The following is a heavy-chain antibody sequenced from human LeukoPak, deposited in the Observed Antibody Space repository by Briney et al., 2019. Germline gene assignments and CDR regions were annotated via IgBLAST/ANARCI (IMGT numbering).Heavy chain of an antibody. CDR2: ILYDGSNK. CDR3: ARGSKYNSRWSRNKWFDP. V-gene: IGHV3-30*04. D-gene: IGHD6-13*01. CDR1: EFTFSSYA. Sequence: GGSLRLSCAASEFTFSSYAMHWVRQAPGKGLEWVAVILYDGSNKYYADSVKGRFTISRDNSKNTLYLQMNSLRAEDTAVYYCARGSKYNSRWSRNKWFDPWGQGTLVTVSS. J-gene: IGHJ5*02.